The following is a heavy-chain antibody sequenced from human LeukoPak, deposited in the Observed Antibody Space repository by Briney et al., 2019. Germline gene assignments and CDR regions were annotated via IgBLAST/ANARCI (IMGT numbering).Heavy chain of an antibody. J-gene: IGHJ4*02. CDR3: ARERSSGWSDY. Sequence: GGSLRLSGAASGFTFSSYLMHWVRQVPGKGLVWVSRIKTDGSSTSYAESVKGRFTISRDNAKNTLYLQMNSLRAEDTAVYYCARERSSGWSDYWGQGTLVTVSS. CDR2: IKTDGSST. D-gene: IGHD6-19*01. CDR1: GFTFSSYL. V-gene: IGHV3-74*01.